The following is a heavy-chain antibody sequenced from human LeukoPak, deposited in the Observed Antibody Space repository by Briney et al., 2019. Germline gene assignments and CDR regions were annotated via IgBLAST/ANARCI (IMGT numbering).Heavy chain of an antibody. CDR1: GDSVSTNSAA. D-gene: IGHD6-13*01. J-gene: IGHJ4*02. CDR2: TYYRSKSYN. Sequence: SQTLSLTCALSGDSVSTNSAAWNWIRQSPSRGLEWLGSTYYRSKSYNDYAVSVKSRITINPDTSKNQFSLQLNSVTPEDTAVYYCARTPQGYSSSWYDYWGQGTLVTVSS. CDR3: ARTPQGYSSSWYDY. V-gene: IGHV6-1*01.